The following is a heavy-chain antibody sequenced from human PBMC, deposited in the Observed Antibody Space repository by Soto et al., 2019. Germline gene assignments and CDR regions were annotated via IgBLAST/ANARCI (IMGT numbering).Heavy chain of an antibody. CDR2: INPNSGDT. CDR3: ATSRISISVAGETEHCFDY. D-gene: IGHD6-19*01. Sequence: DASVKVSCKASGYTFTAYYIHWVRQAPGQGLEWMGWINPNSGDTNYTQKFQGWVTMTRDTSISTAYMELSRLRSDDTAVYYCATSRISISVAGETEHCFDYWGQGTLVTVSS. CDR1: GYTFTAYY. J-gene: IGHJ4*02. V-gene: IGHV1-2*04.